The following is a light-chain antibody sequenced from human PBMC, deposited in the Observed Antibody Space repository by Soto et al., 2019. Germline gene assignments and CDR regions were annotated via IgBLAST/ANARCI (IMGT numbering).Light chain of an antibody. CDR3: SSYTSSSTLV. J-gene: IGLJ2*01. CDR2: EVS. V-gene: IGLV2-14*01. CDR1: SSDVGGYNS. Sequence: QSALTQPASVSGSPGQSITISCTGTSSDVGGYNSVSWYQQHPGKAPKLMIYEVSHRPSGVSNRFSGSTSGNTASLTISALQAEDEADYYCSSYTSSSTLVFGGGTKLTVL.